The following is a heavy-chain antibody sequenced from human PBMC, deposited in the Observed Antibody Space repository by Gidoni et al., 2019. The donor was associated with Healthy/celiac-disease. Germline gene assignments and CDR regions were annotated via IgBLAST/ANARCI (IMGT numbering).Heavy chain of an antibody. CDR2: IYPGDADT. V-gene: IGHV5-51*01. CDR1: GYSFTSYW. CDR3: ARRQVAVYGWGAFDI. J-gene: IGHJ3*02. Sequence: EVQLVQSGAEVKKRGESLKISCKGSGYSFTSYWMGWVRQRPGKGLEWMGIIYPGDADTRYSPSFQGQVTISADKSISTAYLQWSSLKASDTAMYYCARRQVAVYGWGAFDIWGQGTMVTVSS. D-gene: IGHD6-19*01.